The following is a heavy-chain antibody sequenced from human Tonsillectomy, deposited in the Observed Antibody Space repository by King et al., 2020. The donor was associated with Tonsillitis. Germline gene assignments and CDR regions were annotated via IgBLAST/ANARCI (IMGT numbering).Heavy chain of an antibody. CDR1: GFTFSDYY. V-gene: IGHV3-11*01. J-gene: IGHJ4*02. Sequence: VQLVESGGGLVKPGGSLRLSCAASGFTFSDYYMTWIRQAPGKGLEWLLYISPSGNSTYYADSVKGRFTITRDNAKNSLSLQMNILRAEDTAVYYCARDEGVTIDYWGQGTLVTVSS. CDR2: ISPSGNST. D-gene: IGHD1-26*01. CDR3: ARDEGVTIDY.